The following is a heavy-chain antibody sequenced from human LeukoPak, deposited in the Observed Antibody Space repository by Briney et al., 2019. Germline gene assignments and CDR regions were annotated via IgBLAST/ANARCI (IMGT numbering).Heavy chain of an antibody. CDR1: GYIFSSYW. CDR2: IYPDDSGT. Sequence: LGESLKISCKGSGYIFSSYWIGWVRQMPVKGLEWMGIIYPDDSGTRYSPSFQGQVTISADESISTAYLQWSSLQASDTAMYFCARRAYSGYDFDYWGQGTLVTVSS. CDR3: ARRAYSGYDFDY. D-gene: IGHD5-12*01. V-gene: IGHV5-51*01. J-gene: IGHJ4*02.